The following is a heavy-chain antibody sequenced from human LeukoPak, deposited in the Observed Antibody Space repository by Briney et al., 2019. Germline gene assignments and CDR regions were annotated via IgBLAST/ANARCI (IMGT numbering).Heavy chain of an antibody. CDR2: IGRQGDSDAT. CDR1: GLTFSGSG. D-gene: IGHD3-9*01. CDR3: AGDYNFLTGLNY. V-gene: IGHV3-73*01. Sequence: GGSLKLSCAASGLTFSGSGIHWVRQASGKGLEWLGRIGRQGDSDATRYAASLKGKFTISRVDSRNTAYLQMNSLKTEDTAVYYCAGDYNFLTGLNYWGQGTLVTVSS. J-gene: IGHJ4*02.